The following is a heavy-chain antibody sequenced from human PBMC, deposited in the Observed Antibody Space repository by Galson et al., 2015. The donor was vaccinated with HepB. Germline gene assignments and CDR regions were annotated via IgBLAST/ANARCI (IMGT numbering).Heavy chain of an antibody. Sequence: SLRLSCAASGFTFSSYSMNWVRQAPGKGLEWVSSISSSSSYIYYADSVKGRFTISRDNAKNSLYLQMNSLRAEDTAVYYCAKDVFGTEFYDFWSGYYTGGWFDPWGQGTLVTVSS. CDR3: AKDVFGTEFYDFWSGYYTGGWFDP. D-gene: IGHD3-3*01. V-gene: IGHV3-21*01. CDR1: GFTFSSYS. J-gene: IGHJ5*02. CDR2: ISSSSSYI.